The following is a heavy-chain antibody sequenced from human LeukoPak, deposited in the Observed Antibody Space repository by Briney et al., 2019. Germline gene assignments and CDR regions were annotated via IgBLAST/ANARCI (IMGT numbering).Heavy chain of an antibody. CDR3: ARDRRTRYFDWLLDAFDI. CDR1: GGSFSGYY. Sequence: PSETLSLTCAVYGGSFSGYYWSWIRQPPGKGLEWIGEINHSGSTNYNPSLKSRVTISVDTSKNQFSLKLSSVTAADTAVYYCARDRRTRYFDWLLDAFDIWGQGTMVTVSS. V-gene: IGHV4-34*01. CDR2: INHSGST. D-gene: IGHD3-9*01. J-gene: IGHJ3*02.